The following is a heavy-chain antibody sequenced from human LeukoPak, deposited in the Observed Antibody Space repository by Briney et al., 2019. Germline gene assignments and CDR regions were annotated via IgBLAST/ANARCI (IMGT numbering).Heavy chain of an antibody. J-gene: IGHJ4*02. CDR3: AREGSIGFDY. V-gene: IGHV3-21*01. CDR2: ISSSSSYI. D-gene: IGHD1-26*01. Sequence: GGSLRLSCAASGFIFSSYAMSWVRLAPGKGLEWVSSISSSSSYIYYADSVKGRFTISRDNAKNSLYLQMNSLRAEDTAVYYCAREGSIGFDYWGQGTLVTVSS. CDR1: GFIFSSYA.